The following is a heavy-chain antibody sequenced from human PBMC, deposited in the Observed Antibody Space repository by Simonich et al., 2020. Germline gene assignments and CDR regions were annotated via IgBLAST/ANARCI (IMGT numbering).Heavy chain of an antibody. CDR1: GGSISSSSYY. CDR2: IYYSGST. D-gene: IGHD6-13*01. CDR3: ARHAGFAFDI. J-gene: IGHJ3*02. V-gene: IGHV4-39*01. Sequence: QLQLQESGPGLVKPSETLSLTCTVSGGSISSSSYYWGWVRQPPGKGLAWIGSIYYSGSTYYNPSLKSRVTISVDTSKNPFSLKLSSVTAADTAVYYCARHAGFAFDIWGQGTMVTVSS.